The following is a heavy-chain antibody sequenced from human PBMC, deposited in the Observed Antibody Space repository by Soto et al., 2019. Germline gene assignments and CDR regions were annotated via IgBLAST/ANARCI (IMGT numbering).Heavy chain of an antibody. J-gene: IGHJ3*02. CDR3: ANAGAGIAVTGHETFEI. CDR2: ISYDGIYE. Sequence: QVQLVESGGGVVQPGKSLRLSCAASGFAFSDYGMHWVRQTPGKGLEWVALISYDGIYEYYADSVKGRFTLSRDNSKNTLYLQMNSLSTGDTAIYYCANAGAGIAVTGHETFEIWGQGTMVTVSS. CDR1: GFAFSDYG. V-gene: IGHV3-30*18. D-gene: IGHD6-19*01.